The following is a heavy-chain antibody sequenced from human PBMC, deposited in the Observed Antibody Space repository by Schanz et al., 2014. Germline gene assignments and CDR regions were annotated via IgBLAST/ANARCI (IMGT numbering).Heavy chain of an antibody. Sequence: EVQLVESGGGLVKPGGSLRLSCAASGFTVSSNHMSWVRQAPGKGLEWVSVIYSGIGAYYADSVKGRFTISRDNSKNTLYLQMNTLRAEDTAVYYCARDRGYCSGGSCLTFDYWGQGTLVTVSS. V-gene: IGHV3-66*02. CDR1: GFTVSSNH. CDR3: ARDRGYCSGGSCLTFDY. J-gene: IGHJ4*02. D-gene: IGHD2-15*01. CDR2: IYSGIGA.